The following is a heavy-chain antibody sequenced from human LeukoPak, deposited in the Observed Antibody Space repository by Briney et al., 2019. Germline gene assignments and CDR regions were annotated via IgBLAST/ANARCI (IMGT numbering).Heavy chain of an antibody. CDR1: GFTFDDYG. CDR2: INWNGGNK. Sequence: GGCLRLSCVASGFTFDDYGLSWVRQAPGKGREWVSGINWNGGNKGYADSVKGRFTISRDNFKNPLYLQMNSLRAEGTDVYYCARDQLQGYFDYWGQGTLVTVSS. V-gene: IGHV3-20*04. CDR3: ARDQLQGYFDY. D-gene: IGHD5-24*01. J-gene: IGHJ4*02.